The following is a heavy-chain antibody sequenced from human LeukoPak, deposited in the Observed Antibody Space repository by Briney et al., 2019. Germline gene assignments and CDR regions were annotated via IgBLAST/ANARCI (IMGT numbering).Heavy chain of an antibody. CDR1: GGTFSSYA. CDR3: ARGTDSSGYYYYFDY. D-gene: IGHD3-22*01. J-gene: IGHJ4*02. Sequence: SVKVSCKASGGTFSSYAISWVRQAPGQGLEWMGGIIPIFGTANYAQKFQGRVTITADESTSTAYMELSSLRSEDTAVYYCARGTDSSGYYYYFDYWGQGTLVTVSS. CDR2: IIPIFGTA. V-gene: IGHV1-69*13.